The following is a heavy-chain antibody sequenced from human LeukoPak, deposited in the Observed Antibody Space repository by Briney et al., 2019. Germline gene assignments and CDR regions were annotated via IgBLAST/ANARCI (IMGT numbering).Heavy chain of an antibody. Sequence: GGSLRLSCAASGFYVNTYEMHWVRQAPGKGLEWGSYINGGASTTNYADSVWGRFTISRDDAQNSVHLQMNSLRDEDTAVYYCVRGRLLRSTKYFDYWGQGALVTVSS. V-gene: IGHV3-48*03. D-gene: IGHD2-15*01. J-gene: IGHJ4*02. CDR3: VRGRLLRSTKYFDY. CDR1: GFYVNTYE. CDR2: INGGASTT.